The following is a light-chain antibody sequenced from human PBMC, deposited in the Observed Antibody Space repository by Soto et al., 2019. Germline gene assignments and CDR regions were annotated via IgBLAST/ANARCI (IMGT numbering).Light chain of an antibody. J-gene: IGLJ2*01. V-gene: IGLV1-40*01. Sequence: QSVLKQPPSVSGAPGQGVTISCTGSSSNIGAGYDVHWYQQLPGTAPKLLIYGNNNRPSGVPDRFSGSKSGTSASLAITGLQAEDEADYYCQSYDNSLSVSGSRVFGGGTKLTVL. CDR3: QSYDNSLSVSGSRV. CDR2: GNN. CDR1: SSNIGAGYD.